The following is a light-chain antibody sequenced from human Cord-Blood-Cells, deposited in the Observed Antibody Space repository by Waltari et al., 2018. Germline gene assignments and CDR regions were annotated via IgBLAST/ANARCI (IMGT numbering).Light chain of an antibody. V-gene: IGLV2-14*01. CDR3: SSYTSSSTRV. CDR1: SSDVGGYNY. J-gene: IGLJ2*01. Sequence: QSALTQPASVSGSPGQSITISCTGTSSDVGGYNYFSWYQQHPGKAPKLMIYEVSNRPSGVSNRVSGSRSGNTASLTFAGLQAEDEADYYCSSYTSSSTRVFGGGTKLTVL. CDR2: EVS.